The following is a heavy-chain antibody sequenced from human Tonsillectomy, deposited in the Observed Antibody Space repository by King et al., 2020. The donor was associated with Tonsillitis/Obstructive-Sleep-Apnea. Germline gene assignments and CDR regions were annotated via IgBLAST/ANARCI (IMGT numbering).Heavy chain of an antibody. CDR2: ISVYNGNT. D-gene: IGHD2-15*01. CDR3: ARMVAPNWFDP. V-gene: IGHV1-18*01. CDR1: GYTFTSYD. J-gene: IGHJ5*02. Sequence: QLVQSGAEVKKRGASVKVSCKASGYTFTSYDITWVRQAPGQGLEWMGWISVYNGNTKYAQKFQGRVTMTTDTSTSTAYMELRSLRSDDTAVYYCARMVAPNWFDPWGQGTLVTVSS.